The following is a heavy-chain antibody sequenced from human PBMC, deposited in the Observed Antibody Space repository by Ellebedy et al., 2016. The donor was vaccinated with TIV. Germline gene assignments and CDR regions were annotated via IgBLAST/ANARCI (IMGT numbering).Heavy chain of an antibody. CDR2: ISYDGSNK. V-gene: IGHV3-30*18. Sequence: GGSLRLXXAASGFTFSTYGMHWVRQAPGKGLEWMAVISYDGSNKYYADSVKGRFTISRDNSKNTLCLQMNSLRAEDTAVYYCAKSNYASGVGEFDYWGQGTLVTVSS. CDR1: GFTFSTYG. CDR3: AKSNYASGVGEFDY. D-gene: IGHD3-10*01. J-gene: IGHJ4*02.